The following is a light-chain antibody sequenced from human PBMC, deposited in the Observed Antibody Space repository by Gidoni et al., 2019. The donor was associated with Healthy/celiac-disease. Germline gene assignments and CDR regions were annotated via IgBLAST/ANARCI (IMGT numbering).Light chain of an antibody. V-gene: IGKV3-15*01. CDR2: GAS. CDR3: HQYNNWLSIT. Sequence: EIVMTQSPATLSVSPGESATLSCRASQSVSSNLAWYQQKPGQAPRLLIYGASTRATGIPARFSGSGSWTEFTLTISSLQSEDFSVYYCHQYNNWLSITFGQGTRLEIK. CDR1: QSVSSN. J-gene: IGKJ5*01.